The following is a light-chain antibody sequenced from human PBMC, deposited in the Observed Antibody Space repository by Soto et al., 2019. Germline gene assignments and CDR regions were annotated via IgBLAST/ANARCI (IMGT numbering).Light chain of an antibody. Sequence: DIQMTQSPSTLSASVGDRVTVTCRASQSIRSWLAWYQQKPGKAPKLLIYQASSLQSGVPSRCSGSGSGTEFTLTISSLQPDDFATYYCQQYNSYLYTFGQGTKLEIK. CDR3: QQYNSYLYT. J-gene: IGKJ2*01. CDR2: QAS. CDR1: QSIRSW. V-gene: IGKV1-5*03.